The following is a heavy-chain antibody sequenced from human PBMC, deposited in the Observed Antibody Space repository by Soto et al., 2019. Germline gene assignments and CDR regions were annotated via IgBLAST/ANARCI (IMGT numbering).Heavy chain of an antibody. CDR1: GFNFRSYA. D-gene: IGHD2-2*01. CDR2: ISSNDEST. Sequence: GALRLSCTASGFNFRSYAMSWVRQAPGKGLEGVSIISSNDESTYHTGATYYADSVRGRFTISRDNSKKTLYLQMSSLRADDTAVYFCTKALYCSSTSCYSGGDSFHVWGQGTMVTVSS. CDR3: TKALYCSSTSCYSGGDSFHV. J-gene: IGHJ3*01. V-gene: IGHV3-23*01.